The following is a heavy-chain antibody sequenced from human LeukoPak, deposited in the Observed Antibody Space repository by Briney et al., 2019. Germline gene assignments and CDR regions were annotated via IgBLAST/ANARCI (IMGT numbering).Heavy chain of an antibody. Sequence: SETLSLACAVYGGSFSGYYWSWIRKPPGKGLEWMGEINHSGSTNYNPSLKSRVTISVDTSKNQFSLKLSSVTAADTAVYYCARTGLSYYDFWSGYYDYWGQGTLVTVSS. CDR1: GGSFSGYY. CDR3: ARTGLSYYDFWSGYYDY. CDR2: INHSGST. V-gene: IGHV4-34*01. D-gene: IGHD3-3*01. J-gene: IGHJ4*02.